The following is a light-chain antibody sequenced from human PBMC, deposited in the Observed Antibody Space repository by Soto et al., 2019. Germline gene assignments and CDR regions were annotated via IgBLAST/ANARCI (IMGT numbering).Light chain of an antibody. V-gene: IGLV2-14*03. CDR3: SSYTRSGTLI. CDR1: SSDVGAYDY. CDR2: EVS. Sequence: QSALTQPASVSGSPGQSITISCTGTSSDVGAYDYVSWYQQHPDKAPKLMIYEVSNRPSGVSNRFSGSKSVNTATLTISGLQTEDEADYYCSSYTRSGTLIFGTGTKVTVL. J-gene: IGLJ1*01.